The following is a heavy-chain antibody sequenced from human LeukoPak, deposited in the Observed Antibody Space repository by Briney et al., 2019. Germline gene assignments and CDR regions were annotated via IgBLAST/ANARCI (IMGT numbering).Heavy chain of an antibody. Sequence: SETLSLTCTVSGGSISTYWWSWIRQPPGRGLEWIAFNHNTGSTNYNPSLNSRVTILVDTSKNQFSLKLSSVTAADTAVYYCARHVHCSGGSCYRYGLDVWGQGTMVTVSS. CDR2: NHNTGST. V-gene: IGHV4-59*08. CDR1: GGSISTYW. D-gene: IGHD2-15*01. CDR3: ARHVHCSGGSCYRYGLDV. J-gene: IGHJ6*02.